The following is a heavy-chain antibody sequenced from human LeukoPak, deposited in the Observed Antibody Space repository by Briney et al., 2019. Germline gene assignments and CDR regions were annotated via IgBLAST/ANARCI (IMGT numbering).Heavy chain of an antibody. CDR1: GFTFSTYG. CDR3: VRRFDSGHYGNWFDP. D-gene: IGHD1-26*01. CDR2: LWSDGGNK. J-gene: IGHJ5*02. Sequence: GGSLRLSCAASGFTFSTYGMHWVRQSPGKGLEWVAYLWSDGGNKNYGDSVKGRFTISRDNSKNTLYLHMNSLTAEDTAVYYCVRRFDSGHYGNWFDPWGQGTLVIVSS. V-gene: IGHV3-33*01.